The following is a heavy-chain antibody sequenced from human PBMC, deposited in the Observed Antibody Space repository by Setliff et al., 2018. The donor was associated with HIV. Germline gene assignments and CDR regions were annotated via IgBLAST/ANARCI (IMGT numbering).Heavy chain of an antibody. V-gene: IGHV4-39*01. CDR3: ASRIYYYDESRVLREEGFVP. J-gene: IGHJ5*02. CDR2: IYHTGRT. CDR1: GGSNDNNKYY. D-gene: IGHD3-22*01. Sequence: SETLSLTCSVSGGSNDNNKYYWTWIRQPPGKGLEWTGSIYHTGRTYYNRSLESRLTISIDTSKNQFSLKLTSVTAADTAMYYCASRIYYYDESRVLREEGFVPWGQGTLVTVSS.